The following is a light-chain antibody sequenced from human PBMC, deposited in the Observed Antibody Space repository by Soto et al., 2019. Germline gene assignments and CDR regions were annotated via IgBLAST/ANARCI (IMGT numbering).Light chain of an antibody. J-gene: IGKJ4*01. V-gene: IGKV3D-20*02. CDR3: QHRYNWPLT. CDR2: GAS. Sequence: EIVLTQSPATLSVSPGERATLSCRASQSVSSNYLAWYQHRPGQAPRLLIYGASSRATGIPDRFSGSGSGTDFTLTISRLEPEDFAIYYCQHRYNWPLTFGAGTKVDIK. CDR1: QSVSSNY.